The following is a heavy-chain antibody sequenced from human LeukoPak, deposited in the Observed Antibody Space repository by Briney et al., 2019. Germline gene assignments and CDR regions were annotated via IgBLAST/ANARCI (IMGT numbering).Heavy chain of an antibody. CDR2: ISSNGGST. V-gene: IGHV3-64*01. J-gene: IGHJ3*02. D-gene: IGHD6-13*01. Sequence: GGSLRLSCAASGFTFSSYAMHWVRQAPGKGLEYVSAISSNGGSTYYANSVKGRFTISRDNSKNTLYLQMGSLRAEDTAVYYCARDYGAIIDIAAAGSDAFDIWGQGTMVTVSS. CDR3: ARDYGAIIDIAAAGSDAFDI. CDR1: GFTFSSYA.